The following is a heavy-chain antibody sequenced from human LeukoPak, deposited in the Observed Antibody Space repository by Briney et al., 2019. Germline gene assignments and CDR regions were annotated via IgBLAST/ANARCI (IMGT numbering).Heavy chain of an antibody. CDR1: GFTTSVSEFNINDSY. Sequence: GGSLRLSCVVSGFTTSVSEFNINDSYMTWIRQPPGKGLEWLACISGSGSDIYFADSVKGRFTISRANAKNSLYLQMNSLRPKDTALYYCSTDPRLLMYWVHGTLVTVSS. CDR2: ISGSGSDI. CDR3: STDPRLLMY. V-gene: IGHV3-11*01. D-gene: IGHD2-8*01. J-gene: IGHJ4*01.